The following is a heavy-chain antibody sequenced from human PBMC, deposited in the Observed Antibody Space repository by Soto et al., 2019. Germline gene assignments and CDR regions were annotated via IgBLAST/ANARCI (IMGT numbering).Heavy chain of an antibody. Sequence: ASVKVSCKAFGYTFNSFNMHWVRQAPGQRLEWMGWINTGNGNTKYSEKFQGRVSITSDTSASTAYMDLSSLRSEDTAVYYCARDAGLYSSRWVHDSFDIWGQGTMVTVSS. CDR1: GYTFNSFN. CDR2: INTGNGNT. CDR3: ARDAGLYSSRWVHDSFDI. D-gene: IGHD6-13*01. J-gene: IGHJ3*02. V-gene: IGHV1-3*04.